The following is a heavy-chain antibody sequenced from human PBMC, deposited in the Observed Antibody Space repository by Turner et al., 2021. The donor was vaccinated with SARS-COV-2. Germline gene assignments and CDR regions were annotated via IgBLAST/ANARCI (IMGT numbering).Heavy chain of an antibody. CDR1: GFTFSSYG. Sequence: QVQLVESGGGVVQPGRSLRISCAASGFTFSSYGMHWVRQAPGKWLEWVAGISYDGNNKYYADSVKGRFTISRDNSKNTLYLQMNSLRAEDTAVYYCAKQLGLYSNPMYYFDYWGQGTLVTVSS. J-gene: IGHJ4*02. CDR3: AKQLGLYSNPMYYFDY. CDR2: ISYDGNNK. D-gene: IGHD4-4*01. V-gene: IGHV3-30*18.